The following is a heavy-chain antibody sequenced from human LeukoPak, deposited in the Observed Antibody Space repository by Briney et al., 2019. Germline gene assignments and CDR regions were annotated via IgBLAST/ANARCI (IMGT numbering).Heavy chain of an antibody. J-gene: IGHJ5*02. CDR1: GGSISSYY. CDR2: IYYSGST. V-gene: IGHV4-59*01. Sequence: SETLSLTCTVSGGSISSYYWSWIRQPPGKGLEWIGYIYYSGSTNYNPSLKSRVTISVDTSKNQFSLKLSSVTAADTAVYYCARGGSLSTSWFDPWGQGTLVTVSS. CDR3: ARGGSLSTSWFDP. D-gene: IGHD1-26*01.